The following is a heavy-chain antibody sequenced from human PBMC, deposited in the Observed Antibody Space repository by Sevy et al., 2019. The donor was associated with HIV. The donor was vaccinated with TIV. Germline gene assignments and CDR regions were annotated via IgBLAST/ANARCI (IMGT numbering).Heavy chain of an antibody. CDR3: AREVGGTYYFDF. J-gene: IGHJ4*02. V-gene: IGHV1-46*01. CDR1: GYTFTNYY. D-gene: IGHD6-19*01. Sequence: ASVKVSCKTSGYTFTNYYMHWVRQAPGQGLEFMGGIITSDGQTGHAQKFQDRLILTRDTSTNTVFMELSSLRSEDTALYFCAREVGGTYYFDFWRQGTLVTVSS. CDR2: IITSDGQT.